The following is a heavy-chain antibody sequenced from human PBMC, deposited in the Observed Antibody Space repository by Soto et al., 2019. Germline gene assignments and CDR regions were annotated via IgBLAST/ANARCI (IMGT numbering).Heavy chain of an antibody. Sequence: PSETLSLTCTVSGGSISSYYWSWIRQPPGKGLEWIGYIYYSGSTNYNPSLKSRVTISVDTSKNQFSLKLSSVTAADTAVYYCARSGYSYGPNPVLYWGQGTLVTVSS. D-gene: IGHD5-18*01. V-gene: IGHV4-59*01. CDR2: IYYSGST. CDR1: GGSISSYY. CDR3: ARSGYSYGPNPVLY. J-gene: IGHJ4*02.